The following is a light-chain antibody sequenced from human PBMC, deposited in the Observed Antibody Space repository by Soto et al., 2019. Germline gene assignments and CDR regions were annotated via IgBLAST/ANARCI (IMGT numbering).Light chain of an antibody. J-gene: IGKJ4*01. V-gene: IGKV1-33*01. CDR2: DAS. Sequence: IQMTQSPSSLSASVGDRVTITCQASQDIKNYLNWYQQKSGKAPKLLIYDASDLETGVPSRFSGSGSGTDFTFTISSLQPEDIATYYCQQYDNVLSLTFGGGTKVDIK. CDR3: QQYDNVLSLT. CDR1: QDIKNY.